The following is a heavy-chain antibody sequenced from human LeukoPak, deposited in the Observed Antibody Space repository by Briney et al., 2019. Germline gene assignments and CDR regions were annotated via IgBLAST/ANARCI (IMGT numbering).Heavy chain of an antibody. J-gene: IGHJ4*02. CDR1: GGSVTSSSYY. D-gene: IGHD2-8*01. CDR2: MYYSGST. Sequence: SETLSLTCTVSGGSVTSSSYYWGWIRQPPGKGLEWIGSMYYSGSTYYNPSLKSRVTTAVDTSKNQVSLKLSSVTAAGTAVDYCARCTNGRFDYWGQGPLVTVSS. V-gene: IGHV4-39*07. CDR3: ARCTNGRFDY.